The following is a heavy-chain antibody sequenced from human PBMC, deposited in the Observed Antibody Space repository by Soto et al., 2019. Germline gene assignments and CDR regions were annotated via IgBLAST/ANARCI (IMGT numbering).Heavy chain of an antibody. CDR3: GRLEGLATISYYFDY. V-gene: IGHV1-58*01. Sequence: SVKVSCKASGFTFTSSAVQWVRQARGQRLEWIGWIVVGSGNTNYAQKFQERVTITRDMSTSTAYMELSSLRSEDTAVYYCGRLEGLATISYYFDYWGQGALVTVSS. D-gene: IGHD1-1*01. CDR2: IVVGSGNT. CDR1: GFTFTSSA. J-gene: IGHJ4*02.